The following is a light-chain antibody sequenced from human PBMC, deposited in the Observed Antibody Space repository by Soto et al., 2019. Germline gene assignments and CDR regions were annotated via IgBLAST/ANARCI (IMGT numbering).Light chain of an antibody. CDR1: QSVNNNY. V-gene: IGKV3-20*01. Sequence: EIVLTQAPGTLSCSPGERATLSCRASQSVNNNYLAWHQQKPGQAPRLLILGASSRATGIPDRFSGSGSGTDFTLTISRVEPEDFAVYYCQQYGSSLITFGQGTRLEIK. CDR2: GAS. CDR3: QQYGSSLIT. J-gene: IGKJ5*01.